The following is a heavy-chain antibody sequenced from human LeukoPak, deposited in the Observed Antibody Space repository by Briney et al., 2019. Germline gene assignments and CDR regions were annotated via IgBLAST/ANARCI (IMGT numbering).Heavy chain of an antibody. CDR3: ARDAIGVFGAFDI. CDR2: ISSSSSTI. CDR1: GFTFSSYS. V-gene: IGHV3-48*04. D-gene: IGHD3-16*01. J-gene: IGHJ3*02. Sequence: GGSLRLSCAASGFTFSSYSMNWVRQAPGRGLEWVSYISSSSSTIYYADSVKGRFTISRDNAKNSLYLQMNSLRAEDTTVYYCARDAIGVFGAFDIWGQGTMVTVSS.